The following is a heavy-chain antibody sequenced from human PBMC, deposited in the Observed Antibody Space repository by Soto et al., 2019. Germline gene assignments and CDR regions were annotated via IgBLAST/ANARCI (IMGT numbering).Heavy chain of an antibody. CDR2: INPSGGST. CDR3: YSSSSLLDV. CDR1: GYTFSSYY. D-gene: IGHD6-6*01. V-gene: IGHV1-46*01. J-gene: IGHJ6*02. Sequence: QVQLVQSGAEVKKPGASVKVSRKASGYTFSSYYMHWVRQAPGQGLEWMGIINPSGGSTTYAQKFQGRVTMTRDTSTSTVYMELSSLRSEDTAVYYCYSSSSLLDVWGQGTTVTVSS.